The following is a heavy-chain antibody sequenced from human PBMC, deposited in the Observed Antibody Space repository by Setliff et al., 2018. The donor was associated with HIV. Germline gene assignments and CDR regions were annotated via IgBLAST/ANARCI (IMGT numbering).Heavy chain of an antibody. CDR2: ISIGSGGAI. D-gene: IGHD4-4*01. V-gene: IGHV3-21*01. CDR1: GFNVNNKY. CDR3: ARDITTCWDV. J-gene: IGHJ6*02. Sequence: GGSLRLSCAASGFNVNNKYMSWVRQAPGRGLEWVSSISIGSGGAIDYADSVQGRFTISRDNPKNSLYLQMNGLRVEDTGVYYCARDITTCWDVWGQGTTVTVSS.